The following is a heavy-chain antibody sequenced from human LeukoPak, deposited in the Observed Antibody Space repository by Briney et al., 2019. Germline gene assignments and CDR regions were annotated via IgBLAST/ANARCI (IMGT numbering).Heavy chain of an antibody. CDR1: GYSFTTYW. CDR3: ARRQYSGYDFDY. Sequence: GESLKISCKGSGYSFTTYWIGWVRQMPGKGLEWMGIIYPRDSDTRYSPSFQGQVTVSADKSISTAYLQWSSLEASDTAMYYCARRQYSGYDFDYWGQGTLVTVSS. V-gene: IGHV5-51*01. CDR2: IYPRDSDT. D-gene: IGHD5-12*01. J-gene: IGHJ4*02.